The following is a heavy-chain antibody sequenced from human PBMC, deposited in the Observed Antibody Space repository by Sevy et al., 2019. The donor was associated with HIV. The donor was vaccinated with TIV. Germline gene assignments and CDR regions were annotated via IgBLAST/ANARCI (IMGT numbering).Heavy chain of an antibody. D-gene: IGHD3-22*01. V-gene: IGHV5-10-1*01. J-gene: IGHJ3*02. CDR1: GHSFTSYW. CDR3: AMKGEHITMIVVPGPNTFDI. CDR2: VDPSDSYT. Sequence: GESLKISCKGSGHSFTSYWINWVRQMPGKGLEWMGRVDPSDSYTKYSPSFQGHVTISSDKSSNTAYLQGSSLKASDTAMYYCAMKGEHITMIVVPGPNTFDIWGQGTMVTVSS.